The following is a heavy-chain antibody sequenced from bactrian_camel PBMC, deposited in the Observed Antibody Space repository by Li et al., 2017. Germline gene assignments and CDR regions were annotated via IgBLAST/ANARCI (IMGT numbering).Heavy chain of an antibody. V-gene: IGHV3S54*01. D-gene: IGHD2*01. CDR3: AAWWLLVQQPVTDISVRDVDF. J-gene: IGHJ4*01. CDR2: IAPATGTT. CDR1: GSGYISGTAC. Sequence: HVQLVESGGGSVESGGSLTLSCAASGSGYISGTACMGWFRQAPGKEREGVAAIAPATGTTFYSDSVKGRFTISKDNVKNILYLQMNSLKPEDTAMYRCAAWWLLVQQPVTDISVRDVDFWGQGTQVTVS.